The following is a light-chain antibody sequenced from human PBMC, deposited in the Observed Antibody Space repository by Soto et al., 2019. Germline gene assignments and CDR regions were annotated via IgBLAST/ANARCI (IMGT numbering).Light chain of an antibody. V-gene: IGKV3-20*01. CDR2: SAS. J-gene: IGKJ3*01. Sequence: EIVLTQFPATLSLSPGERATLSCRASQSLHSNFLVWYQQKPGQAPRLLISSASRRATGIPDRFSGSGSGTAFTLPMSRLDPDDFAVYYCCQSGSSPLTFGPGTKV. CDR3: CQSGSSPLT. CDR1: QSLHSNF.